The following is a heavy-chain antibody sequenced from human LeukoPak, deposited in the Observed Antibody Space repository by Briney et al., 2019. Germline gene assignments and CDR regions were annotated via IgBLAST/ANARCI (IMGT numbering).Heavy chain of an antibody. CDR2: LYYTGST. J-gene: IGHJ3*02. V-gene: IGHV4-39*07. D-gene: IGHD1-14*01. CDR3: ASTELDAFDI. Sequence: SETLSLTCSVSGGSISSKSYYWAWIRQTPGKGLEWIGSLYYTGSTNYSPPLKSRVAISGDTSKNQISLKLSSVTAADTAVYYCASTELDAFDIWGQGTMVTVSS. CDR1: GGSISSKSYY.